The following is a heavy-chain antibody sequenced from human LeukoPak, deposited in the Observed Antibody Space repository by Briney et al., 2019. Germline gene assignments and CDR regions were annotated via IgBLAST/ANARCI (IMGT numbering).Heavy chain of an antibody. CDR2: ISSSGTTI. CDR1: GFTFSSYE. Sequence: GGSLRLSCAASGFTFSSYEMNWVRQAPGKGLEWVSYISSSGTTIYYADSLKGRFTISRDNAKNSLYLQMNSLRAEDTAVYYCARDKGILVRPSEPDAFDIWGQGTMVTVSS. CDR3: ARDKGILVRPSEPDAFDI. J-gene: IGHJ3*02. V-gene: IGHV3-48*03. D-gene: IGHD1-14*01.